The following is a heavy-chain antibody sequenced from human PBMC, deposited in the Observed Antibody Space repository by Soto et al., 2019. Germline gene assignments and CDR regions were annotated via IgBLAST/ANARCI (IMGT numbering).Heavy chain of an antibody. CDR1: GGSISSGDYY. V-gene: IGHV4-31*03. J-gene: IGHJ4*02. CDR2: IFYSGST. CDR3: ARGGSGDIVVVAAIDY. Sequence: QVQLQESGPGLVKPSQTLSLTCSVSGGSISSGDYYWSWVRQHPGKGLEWIGYIFYSGSTYYNPFLKSRVTISVDTSKNQFSLKLSSVTAADTAVYYCARGGSGDIVVVAAIDYWGQGILVTVSS. D-gene: IGHD2-15*01.